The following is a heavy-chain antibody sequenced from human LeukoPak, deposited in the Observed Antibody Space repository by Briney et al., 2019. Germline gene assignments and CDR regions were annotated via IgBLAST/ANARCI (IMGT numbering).Heavy chain of an antibody. CDR3: ARVRTSEAGFDY. Sequence: SETLSLTCTESVGSISNYYWTWIRQPPGKELEWIGYVYYGGSTNCNPSLKSRLTISVDTSKNQFSLELSSVTAADTAVYYCARVRTSEAGFDYWGQGTLVTVSS. CDR2: VYYGGST. CDR1: VGSISNYY. D-gene: IGHD6-19*01. V-gene: IGHV4-59*01. J-gene: IGHJ4*02.